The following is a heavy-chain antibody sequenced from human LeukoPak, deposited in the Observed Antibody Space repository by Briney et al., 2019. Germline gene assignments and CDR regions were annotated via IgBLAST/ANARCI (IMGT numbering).Heavy chain of an antibody. CDR3: ARDPPIVVVPGRLEDDY. CDR2: INPNSGGT. J-gene: IGHJ4*02. CDR1: GYTFTGYY. V-gene: IGHV1-2*02. D-gene: IGHD2-2*01. Sequence: ASVKVSCKASGYTFTGYYMHWVRQAPGQGLEWMGWINPNSGGTNYAQKFQGRVTMTRDTSISTAYMELSRLRSDDTAVYYCARDPPIVVVPGRLEDDYWGQGTLVTVSS.